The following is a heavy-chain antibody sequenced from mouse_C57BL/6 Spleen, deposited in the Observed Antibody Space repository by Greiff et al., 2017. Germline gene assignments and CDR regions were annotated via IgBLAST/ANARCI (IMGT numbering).Heavy chain of an antibody. J-gene: IGHJ4*01. V-gene: IGHV1-61*01. D-gene: IGHD3-3*01. CDR3: ARSGLVYYYAMDY. CDR1: GYTFTSYW. CDR2: IYPSDSET. Sequence: VQLQQPGAELVRPGSSVKLSCKASGYTFTSYWMDWVKQRPGQGLEWIGNIYPSDSETHYNQKFKDKATLTVDKSSSTAYMQRSSLTSEDSAVYYRARSGLVYYYAMDYWGQGTSVTVSS.